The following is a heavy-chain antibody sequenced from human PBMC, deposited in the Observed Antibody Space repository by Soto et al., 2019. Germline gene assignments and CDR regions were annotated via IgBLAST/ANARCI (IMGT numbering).Heavy chain of an antibody. J-gene: IGHJ4*02. CDR3: ARGYASGWSLD. D-gene: IGHD6-19*01. V-gene: IGHV1-8*01. CDR2: MNPRNGDT. Sequence: ASVTVSCKASGYTLTTYDITWVRQATGQGLEWMGWMNPRNGDTGYAQNFQGRVTMTRDTSESTAFMELGSLTSRDTAVYYCARGYASGWSLDWGQGTLVTVSS. CDR1: GYTLTTYD.